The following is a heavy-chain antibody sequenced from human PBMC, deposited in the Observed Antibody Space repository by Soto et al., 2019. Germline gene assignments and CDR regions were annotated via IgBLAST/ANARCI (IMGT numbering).Heavy chain of an antibody. V-gene: IGHV4-30-4*01. CDR3: ARAPVGLDTISYFDY. D-gene: IGHD3-3*01. CDR1: GDSVSSVGFH. Sequence: SATLSLTCTVSGDSVSSVGFHWAWLRRPPGKGLEWIGYIYNGGSTYYRPSLESRMHMSLDPTRNHYSLRLTSVTAADTAVYFCARAPVGLDTISYFDYWGQGKLVTVSS. J-gene: IGHJ4*02. CDR2: IYNGGST.